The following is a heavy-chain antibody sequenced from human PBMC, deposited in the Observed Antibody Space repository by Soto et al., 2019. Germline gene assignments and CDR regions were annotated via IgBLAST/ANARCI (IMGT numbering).Heavy chain of an antibody. Sequence: PGGSLRLSCVVSGLTFSRYAMSWVRQAPGKGLEWVSAISGYGDNTNYADYVKGRFTISRDNSKNTLFLQMNNLRVEDAATYYRAKKHDSSGYYNLWGQGTPVTVSS. CDR2: ISGYGDNT. CDR1: GLTFSRYA. CDR3: AKKHDSSGYYNL. V-gene: IGHV3-23*01. J-gene: IGHJ4*02. D-gene: IGHD3-22*01.